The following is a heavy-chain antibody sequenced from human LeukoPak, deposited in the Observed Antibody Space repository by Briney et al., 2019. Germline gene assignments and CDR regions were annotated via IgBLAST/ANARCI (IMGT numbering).Heavy chain of an antibody. V-gene: IGHV1-46*01. CDR3: ATDLLMYSSGGRNFDY. Sequence: ASVKVSCKASGYTFTNHYMHWVRQAPGQGLEWMGLINPSGGSTLYAEKFQGRIIMTRDMSTATDYMELSSLRSEDTAVYYCATDLLMYSSGGRNFDYWGQGTLVTVSS. CDR2: INPSGGST. CDR1: GYTFTNHY. D-gene: IGHD6-19*01. J-gene: IGHJ4*02.